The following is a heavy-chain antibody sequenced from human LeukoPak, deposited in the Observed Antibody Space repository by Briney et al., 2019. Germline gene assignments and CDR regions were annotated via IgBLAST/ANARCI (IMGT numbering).Heavy chain of an antibody. D-gene: IGHD3-22*01. J-gene: IGHJ4*02. CDR2: ISSSSSYI. CDR3: ARDLNDYYSYYYDY. Sequence: GGSLRLSCAASGFTFSGYSTNWVRQAPGKGLEWVSSISSSSSYIYYADSVKGRFTISRDNAKNSLYLQMNSLRAEDSAVYYCARDLNDYYSYYYDYWGQGTLVTVSS. V-gene: IGHV3-21*01. CDR1: GFTFSGYS.